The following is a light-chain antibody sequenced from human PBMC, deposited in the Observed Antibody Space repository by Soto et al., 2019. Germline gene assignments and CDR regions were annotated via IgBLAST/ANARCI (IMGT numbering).Light chain of an antibody. Sequence: QSVLTHPPSASGSPGQSVTMTCTGTRSDVGGYDYVSWYQRRPGKAPQLLLHEVTKRPSGVPDRFSGSKSGNPASRTCTGLQAEDEADHYCSSYAVSNTYVVGSGTKVTVL. V-gene: IGLV2-8*01. CDR3: SSYAVSNTYV. J-gene: IGLJ1*01. CDR2: EVT. CDR1: RSDVGGYDY.